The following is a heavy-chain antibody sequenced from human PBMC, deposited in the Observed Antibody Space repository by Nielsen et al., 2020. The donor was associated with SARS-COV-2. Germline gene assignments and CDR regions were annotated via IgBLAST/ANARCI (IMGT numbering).Heavy chain of an antibody. J-gene: IGHJ6*02. D-gene: IGHD4-11*01. CDR1: GYTFTSYA. CDR2: INAGNGNT. CDR3: ARDSRYSYYYGMDV. Sequence: ASVKVSCKASGYTFTSYAMHWVRQAPGQRLEWMGWINAGNGNTKYSQKFQGRVTITRDTSASTAYMELSSLRSEDTAVYYCARDSRYSYYYGMDVWGQGTTVTVSS. V-gene: IGHV1-3*01.